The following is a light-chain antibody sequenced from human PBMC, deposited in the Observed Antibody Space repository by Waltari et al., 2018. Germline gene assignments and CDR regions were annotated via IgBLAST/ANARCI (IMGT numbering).Light chain of an antibody. Sequence: EIVLTQSPGTLSLSPGERGTLSCRARQSVSRFLAWYQQKPGQAPRLLIYGASTRATGIPGRFSGSWSGTDFSLTISRLEHEVFAVYYCQKYDRLPATFGQGTKVEIK. V-gene: IGKV3-20*01. J-gene: IGKJ1*01. CDR2: GAS. CDR1: QSVSRF. CDR3: QKYDRLPAT.